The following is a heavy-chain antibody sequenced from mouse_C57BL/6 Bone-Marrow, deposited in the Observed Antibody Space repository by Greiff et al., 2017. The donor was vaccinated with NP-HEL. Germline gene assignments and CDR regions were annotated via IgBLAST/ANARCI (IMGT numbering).Heavy chain of an antibody. CDR1: GFTFSDFY. CDR3: ARDDGYPAWFAY. J-gene: IGHJ3*01. D-gene: IGHD2-2*01. Sequence: EVQGVESGGGLVQSGRSLRLSCATSGFTFSDFYMEWVRQAPGKGLEWIAASRNKANDYTTEYSASVKGRFIVSRDTSQSLLYLQMNALRAEDTAIYYCARDDGYPAWFAYWGQGTLVTVSA. CDR2: SRNKANDYTT. V-gene: IGHV7-1*01.